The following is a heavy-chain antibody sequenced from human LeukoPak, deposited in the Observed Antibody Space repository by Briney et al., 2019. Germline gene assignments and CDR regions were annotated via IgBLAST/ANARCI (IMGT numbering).Heavy chain of an antibody. V-gene: IGHV4-39*01. J-gene: IGHJ3*02. CDR3: ARQTTYYDFWSGYAFDI. D-gene: IGHD3-3*01. Sequence: PSETLSLTCTVSGGSISSSSYYWGWIRQPPGKGLEWIGSIYYSGSTYYNPSLKSRVTISVDTSKNQFSLKLSSVTAADTAVYYCARQTTYYDFWSGYAFDIWGQGTMVTVSS. CDR1: GGSISSSSYY. CDR2: IYYSGST.